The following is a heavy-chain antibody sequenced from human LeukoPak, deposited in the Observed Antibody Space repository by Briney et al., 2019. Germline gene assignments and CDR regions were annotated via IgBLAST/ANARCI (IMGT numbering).Heavy chain of an antibody. CDR1: GGSVSSGSCY. J-gene: IGHJ3*02. Sequence: KPSETLSLTCTVSGGSVSSGSCYWSWIRQPPGKGLEWIGYIFYSGSTNYSHSLKSRVTISVDTSKNQFSLKLSSVTAADTAVYYCAGGSRTVTPRDAFDIWGQGTMVTVSS. CDR2: IFYSGST. CDR3: AGGSRTVTPRDAFDI. V-gene: IGHV4-61*01. D-gene: IGHD4-17*01.